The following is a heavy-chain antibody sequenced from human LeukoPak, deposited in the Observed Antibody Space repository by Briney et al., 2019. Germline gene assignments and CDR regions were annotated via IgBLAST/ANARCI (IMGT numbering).Heavy chain of an antibody. CDR1: GYTFTSYG. V-gene: IGHV1-18*01. D-gene: IGHD1-26*01. Sequence: ASVKVSCKASGYTFTSYGITWVRQAPGQGLEWMGWISAYNGNTNYAQKVQGRVTMTRDTSTSTAYMELRSLRSDDTAVYYCARGIDSGSPPLGTFEIWGQGTMVTVSS. CDR3: ARGIDSGSPPLGTFEI. J-gene: IGHJ3*02. CDR2: ISAYNGNT.